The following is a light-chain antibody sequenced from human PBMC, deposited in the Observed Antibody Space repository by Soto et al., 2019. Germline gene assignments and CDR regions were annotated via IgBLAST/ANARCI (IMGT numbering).Light chain of an antibody. CDR2: GAT. V-gene: IGKV3-15*01. J-gene: IGKJ4*01. Sequence: EIVMTQSPATLSVSPGERVILSCRASQSVSTRLAWYQHKPGQSPRLLISGATTGATGIPPRFSASGSGTDFTLTVNSLQSEDFAIYYCQHYANWPLTFGGGTKV. CDR1: QSVSTR. CDR3: QHYANWPLT.